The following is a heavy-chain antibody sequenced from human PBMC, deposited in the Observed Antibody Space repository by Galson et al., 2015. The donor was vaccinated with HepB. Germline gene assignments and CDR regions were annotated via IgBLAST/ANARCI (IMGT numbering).Heavy chain of an antibody. Sequence: SVKVSCKASGGTFSSYIISWVRQAPGQGLEWMGGCIPILRTTNYAQKFQGRVTITADESTSTAYMELSSLRSEDTAVYYCARHHLDGAYTKASDLDYWGQGTLVTGPS. CDR3: ARHHLDGAYTKASDLDY. V-gene: IGHV1-69*13. J-gene: IGHJ4*02. D-gene: IGHD2-2*02. CDR2: CIPILRTT. CDR1: GGTFSSYI.